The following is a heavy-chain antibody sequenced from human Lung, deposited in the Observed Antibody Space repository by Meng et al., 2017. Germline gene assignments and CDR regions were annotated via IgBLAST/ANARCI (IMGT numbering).Heavy chain of an antibody. CDR1: GFTFSSYD. CDR3: ARDQSGSYYIRAFDI. D-gene: IGHD1-26*01. J-gene: IGHJ3*02. V-gene: IGHV3-48*03. CDR2: ISRSSGTI. Sequence: GESLKISCVASGFTFSSYDMCWVRQAPGKGLEWVSYISRSSGTIYYANSVRGRFTISRDNAKNSLSLQMNSLRAEDTAVYYCARDQSGSYYIRAFDIWGQGTMVTVSS.